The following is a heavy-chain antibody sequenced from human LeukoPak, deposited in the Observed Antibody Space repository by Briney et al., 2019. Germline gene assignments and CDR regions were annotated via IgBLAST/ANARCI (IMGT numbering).Heavy chain of an antibody. CDR2: AYYRSKWYK. J-gene: IGHJ4*02. Sequence: SQTLSLTCAVSGDSVSSNSAVWNWIRQAPSRGLEWLGKAYYRSKWYKGYAISVKSRISINPDTSKNQFTLQLNSVTPEDTAVYYCARVARNYFDHWGQGTLVTVSS. CDR1: GDSVSSNSAV. CDR3: ARVARNYFDH. V-gene: IGHV6-1*01.